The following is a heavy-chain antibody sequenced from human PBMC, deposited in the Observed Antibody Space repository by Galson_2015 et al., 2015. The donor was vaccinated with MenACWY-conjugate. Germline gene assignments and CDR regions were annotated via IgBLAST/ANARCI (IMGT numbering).Heavy chain of an antibody. J-gene: IGHJ2*01. CDR3: AKTYCSRTNCREPNWYFDL. CDR1: GFTFSSYG. Sequence: SLRLSCAASGFTFSSYGMHWVRQAPGKGLEWVALIWYDGSTKYYADSVKGRFTISRDNSKSTLYLQMNSLSAEDTAVCYCAKTYCSRTNCREPNWYFDLWGRGTLVTVSS. D-gene: IGHD2-2*01. CDR2: IWYDGSTK. V-gene: IGHV3-33*06.